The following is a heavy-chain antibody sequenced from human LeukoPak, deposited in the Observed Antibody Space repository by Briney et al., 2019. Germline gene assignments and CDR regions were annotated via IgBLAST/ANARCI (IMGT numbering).Heavy chain of an antibody. CDR2: INHSGST. V-gene: IGHV4-34*01. CDR3: ARADYSNPDY. J-gene: IGHJ4*02. D-gene: IGHD4-11*01. CDR1: GGSFSGYY. Sequence: SETLSLTCAVYGGSFSGYYWSWIRQPPGKGLEWIGEINHSGSTNYNPSLKSRVTISVDTSKNQFSLKLSSVTAADTAVYYCARADYSNPDYWGQGTLVTVSS.